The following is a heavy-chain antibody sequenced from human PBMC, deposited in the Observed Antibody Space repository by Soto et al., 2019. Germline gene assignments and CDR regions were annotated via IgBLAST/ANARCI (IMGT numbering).Heavy chain of an antibody. CDR1: GYTFTSYA. CDR3: ARDPDPWRTGDY. J-gene: IGHJ4*02. CDR2: INAGNGNT. Sequence: GASVKVSCKASGYTFTSYAMHWVRQAPGQRLEWMGWINAGNGNTKYSQKFQGRVTITRDTSASTAYMELSSLRSEDTAVYYCARDPDPWRTGDYWGQGTLVTVS. V-gene: IGHV1-3*01.